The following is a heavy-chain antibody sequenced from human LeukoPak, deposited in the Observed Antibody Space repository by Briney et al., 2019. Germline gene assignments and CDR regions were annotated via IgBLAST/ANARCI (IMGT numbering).Heavy chain of an antibody. CDR3: AREGYYYYYMDV. J-gene: IGHJ6*03. V-gene: IGHV4-39*07. Sequence: PSETLSLTCTVSGGSISSSSYYWGWIRQPPGKGLEWIGEINHSGSTNYNPSLKSRVTISVDTSKNQFSLKLSSVTAADTAVYYCAREGYYYYYMDVWGKGTTVTVSS. CDR2: INHSGST. CDR1: GGSISSSSYY.